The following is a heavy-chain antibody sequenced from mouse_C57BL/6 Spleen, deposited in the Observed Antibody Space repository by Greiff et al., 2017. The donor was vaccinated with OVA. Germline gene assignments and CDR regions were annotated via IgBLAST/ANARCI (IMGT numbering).Heavy chain of an antibody. CDR1: GYTFTSYT. J-gene: IGHJ4*01. D-gene: IGHD1-1*01. V-gene: IGHV1-4*01. CDR3: ARYGFFMDY. CDR2: INPSSGYT. Sequence: VQLQQPGAELARPGASVKMSCKASGYTFTSYTMHWVKQRPGRGLEWIGYINPSSGYTKYNQKFKDKATLTADKSSSTAYMQLSSLTSEDSAVYYCARYGFFMDYWGQGTSVTVSS.